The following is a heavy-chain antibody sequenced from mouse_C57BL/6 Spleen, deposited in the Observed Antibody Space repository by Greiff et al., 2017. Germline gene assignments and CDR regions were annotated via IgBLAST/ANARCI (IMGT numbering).Heavy chain of an antibody. CDR1: GYTFTSYW. D-gene: IGHD1-1*01. J-gene: IGHJ3*01. CDR2: IDPSDSET. V-gene: IGHV1-52*01. CDR3: ARGVYYGSSYFFAY. Sequence: VKLQQPGAELVRPGSSVKLSCKASGYTFTSYWMHWVKQRPIQGLEWIGNIDPSDSETHYNQKFKDKATLTVDKSSSTAYMQLSSLTSEDSAVYYCARGVYYGSSYFFAYWGQGTLVTVSA.